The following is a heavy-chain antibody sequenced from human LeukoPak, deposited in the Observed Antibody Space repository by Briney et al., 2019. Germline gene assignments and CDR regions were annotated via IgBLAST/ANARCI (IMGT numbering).Heavy chain of an antibody. CDR2: IYYSGST. D-gene: IGHD1-26*01. CDR1: GGSISSYY. J-gene: IGHJ5*02. CDR3: ARDRSGSLDP. Sequence: SETLSLTCSVSGGSISSYYWSWIRQPPGKGLEWIGYIYYSGSTNYNPSLKSRVTISVDTSKNQFSLKLSSVTAADTAVYYCARDRSGSLDPWGQGTLVTVSS. V-gene: IGHV4-59*01.